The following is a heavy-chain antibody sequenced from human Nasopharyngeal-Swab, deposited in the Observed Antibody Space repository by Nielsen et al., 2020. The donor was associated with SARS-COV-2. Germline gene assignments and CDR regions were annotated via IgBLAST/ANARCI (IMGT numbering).Heavy chain of an antibody. D-gene: IGHD6-13*01. V-gene: IGHV3-23*01. CDR1: GFTFSSYA. CDR3: AKPSQQQLPDALDY. Sequence: GESLKISCAASGFTFSSYAMSWVRQAPGKGLEWVSAISGSGGSTYYADSVKGRFTISRDNSKNTLYLQMNSLRAEDTAVYYCAKPSQQQLPDALDYWGQGTLVTVSS. J-gene: IGHJ4*02. CDR2: ISGSGGST.